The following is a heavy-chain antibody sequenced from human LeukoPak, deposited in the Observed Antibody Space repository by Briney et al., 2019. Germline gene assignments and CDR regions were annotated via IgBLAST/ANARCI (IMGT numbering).Heavy chain of an antibody. V-gene: IGHV6-1*01. J-gene: IGHJ4*02. CDR2: TYYRSKWSN. CDR3: ARSRAATFDC. CDR1: GDSVSSKSAA. Sequence: SQTLSLTCAISGDSVSSKSAAWNWIRQSPSRGLEWVGRTYYRSKWSNDYAASVKSRITVNPDTSKNQFSLQLSSVTPEDTAVYYCARSRAATFDCWDQGTLVTVSS. D-gene: IGHD2-15*01.